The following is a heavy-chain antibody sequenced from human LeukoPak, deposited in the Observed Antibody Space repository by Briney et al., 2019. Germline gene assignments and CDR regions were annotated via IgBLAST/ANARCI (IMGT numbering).Heavy chain of an antibody. CDR1: GGSISNYY. Sequence: PSETLSLTCTVSGGSISNYYWSWIRRPPGKGLEWIGYIYYSGSTDYNPSLKSRVTISVDTSKNQFSLKLNSVTAADTAVYYCARPQSGSRFQFEYWGQGTLVTVSS. CDR3: ARPQSGSRFQFEY. V-gene: IGHV4-59*08. J-gene: IGHJ4*02. D-gene: IGHD1-26*01. CDR2: IYYSGST.